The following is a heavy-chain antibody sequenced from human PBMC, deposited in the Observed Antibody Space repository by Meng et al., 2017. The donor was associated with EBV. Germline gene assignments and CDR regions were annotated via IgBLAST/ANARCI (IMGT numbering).Heavy chain of an antibody. Sequence: QVQVVQSGAEWKKPGSSVTVSCKTSGGPFTSDAISWVRQAPGQGLEWMGGLIPMSGAPNYAQKFQGRITITADESTSTHYMDLSSLRSEDTAVYYCASESGRGYTPDYWGQGTLVTVSS. CDR1: GGPFTSDA. D-gene: IGHD3-10*01. CDR2: LIPMSGAP. J-gene: IGHJ4*02. CDR3: ASESGRGYTPDY. V-gene: IGHV1-69*01.